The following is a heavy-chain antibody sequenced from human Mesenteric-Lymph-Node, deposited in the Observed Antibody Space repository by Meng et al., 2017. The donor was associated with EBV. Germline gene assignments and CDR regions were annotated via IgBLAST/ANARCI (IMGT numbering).Heavy chain of an antibody. Sequence: QVQLEESGPGLVKPSQTLSLTCAVFGGSISSGGCYWSWIRQPPGKGLEWIGYIYYSGSTYYNPSLKSRVTISVDTSKSQFSLKLSSVTAADTAVYYCARVDYTKSLPFDYWGRGTLVTVSS. D-gene: IGHD2-2*02. J-gene: IGHJ4*02. CDR2: IYYSGST. CDR3: ARVDYTKSLPFDY. V-gene: IGHV4-31*11. CDR1: GGSISSGGCY.